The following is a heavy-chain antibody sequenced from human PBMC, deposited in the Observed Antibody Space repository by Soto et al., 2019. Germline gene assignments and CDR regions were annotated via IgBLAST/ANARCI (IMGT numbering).Heavy chain of an antibody. D-gene: IGHD6-19*01. CDR2: INPNNGDT. CDR3: ARTPLRQWLVEDAFDF. V-gene: IGHV1-2*02. Sequence: QVQLVQSGAEVKKPGTSMRVSCKASGYTFTNCYIHWVRQAPGQGLEWMGWINPNNGDTNYAQKFRGRVTMTRDTSVSTAYMELCGLQSDDTALYYCARTPLRQWLVEDAFDFWGQGPLVTFSS. CDR1: GYTFTNCY. J-gene: IGHJ3*01.